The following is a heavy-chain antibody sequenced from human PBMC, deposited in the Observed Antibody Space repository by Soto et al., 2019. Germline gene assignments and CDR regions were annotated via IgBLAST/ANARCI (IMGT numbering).Heavy chain of an antibody. CDR1: GVSISSYC. CDR3: ARDLRGLRLWDV. J-gene: IGHJ6*04. CDR2: ICDSGST. Sequence: QVQLQESGPGLVRPSETLSLTCTVSGVSISSYCWSWIRQPPGKGLEWIGYICDSGSTNYNPSLKRRVTISVDTSKRQFSLRLSSVTAADTAVYYCARDLRGLRLWDVWGKGTTVTVSS. D-gene: IGHD3-3*01. V-gene: IGHV4-59*01.